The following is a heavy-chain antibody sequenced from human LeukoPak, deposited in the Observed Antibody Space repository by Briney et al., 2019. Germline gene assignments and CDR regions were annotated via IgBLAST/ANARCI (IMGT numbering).Heavy chain of an antibody. CDR1: GFTFSSYW. V-gene: IGHV3-7*03. CDR2: IKQDGSEK. J-gene: IGHJ4*02. Sequence: HSGGSLRLSSAASGFTFSSYWMSWVRQAPGKGLEWVANIKQDGSEKCYVDSVKGRFTISRDNAKNSLYLQMNSLRAEDTAVYYCARDGSSGGSSSWYYFDYWGQGTLVTVSS. D-gene: IGHD6-13*01. CDR3: ARDGSSGGSSSWYYFDY.